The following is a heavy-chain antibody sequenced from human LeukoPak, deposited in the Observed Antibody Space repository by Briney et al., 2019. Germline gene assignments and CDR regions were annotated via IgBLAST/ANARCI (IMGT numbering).Heavy chain of an antibody. CDR3: ASIAVAADFDY. CDR1: GYTFSNYG. V-gene: IGHV1-18*01. Sequence: ASVKVSCKTSGYTFSNYGISWVRQAPGQGLEWMGWISAYNGNTNYAQKLQGRVTMTTDTSTSTAYMELRSLRSDDTAVYYCASIAVAADFDYWGQGTLVTVSS. J-gene: IGHJ4*02. D-gene: IGHD6-19*01. CDR2: ISAYNGNT.